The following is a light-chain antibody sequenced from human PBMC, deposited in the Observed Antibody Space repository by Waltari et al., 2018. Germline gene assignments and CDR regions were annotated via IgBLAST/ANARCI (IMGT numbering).Light chain of an antibody. V-gene: IGKV1-5*03. CDR2: KAS. J-gene: IGKJ1*01. CDR3: HQYNAYPWT. Sequence: DVQMTQSPSTLSASVGDRVTITCRASPTISKWLAWYQQKPGKAPTLLIYKASSLQGGVPSRFSGSGSGAEFTLTISSLQPDDFATYYCHQYNAYPWTFGQGTKVEIK. CDR1: PTISKW.